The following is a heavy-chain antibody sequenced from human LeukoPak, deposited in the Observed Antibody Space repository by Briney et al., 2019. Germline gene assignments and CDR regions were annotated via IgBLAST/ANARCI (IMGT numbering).Heavy chain of an antibody. CDR3: ASYRVNYYDSSGYYYDY. CDR1: GYTFTSYG. V-gene: IGHV1-18*01. J-gene: IGHJ4*02. Sequence: ASVKVSCKASGYTFTSYGISWVRQAPGQGLEWMGWISAYNGNTNYAQKLQGRVTMTTDTSTSTAYMELRSLRSDDTAVYYCASYRVNYYDSSGYYYDYWGQGTLVTVSS. D-gene: IGHD3-22*01. CDR2: ISAYNGNT.